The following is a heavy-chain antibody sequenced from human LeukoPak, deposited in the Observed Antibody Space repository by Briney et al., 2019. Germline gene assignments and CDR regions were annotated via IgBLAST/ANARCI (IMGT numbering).Heavy chain of an antibody. CDR2: IVSSCETS. J-gene: IGHJ4*02. Sequence: GGSLRLSCAGSVLTFSSHAMAWVRQAPGKGLEWVAVIVSSCETSDYADSVKGHFTISRDNSKNPLFLQMDSLRGSAPALYFCATGATYFDYWGEGTLATVYS. V-gene: IGHV3-23*01. CDR1: VLTFSSHA. CDR3: ATGATYFDY. D-gene: IGHD1-26*01.